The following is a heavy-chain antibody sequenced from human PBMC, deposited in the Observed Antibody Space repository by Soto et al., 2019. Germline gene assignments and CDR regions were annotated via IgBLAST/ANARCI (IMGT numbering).Heavy chain of an antibody. CDR1: GFTFSSYS. D-gene: IGHD5-18*01. Sequence: PGGSLRLSCAASGFTFSSYSMTWVRQAPGKGLEWVSSISSISSYIYYADSVKGRFTISRHNAKNSLYLQMNSLRAEDPAVYYCARGGVIQLWFQPQRADYYYGMDVWGQGTTVTVSS. CDR3: ARGGVIQLWFQPQRADYYYGMDV. V-gene: IGHV3-21*01. CDR2: ISSISSYI. J-gene: IGHJ6*02.